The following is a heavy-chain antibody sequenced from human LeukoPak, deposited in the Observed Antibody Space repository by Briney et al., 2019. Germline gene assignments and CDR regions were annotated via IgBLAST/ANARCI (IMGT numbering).Heavy chain of an antibody. D-gene: IGHD3-16*01. V-gene: IGHV3-11*01. CDR3: AKSGAVRFDY. Sequence: GGSLRLSCAASGFTFSDYYMSWIRQAPGKGLEWVSYISSSGSTTYYADSVKGRFTISRDNSKNTLYLQMNSLRAEDTAEYYCAKSGAVRFDYWGQGTPVTVSS. CDR1: GFTFSDYY. J-gene: IGHJ4*02. CDR2: ISSSGSTT.